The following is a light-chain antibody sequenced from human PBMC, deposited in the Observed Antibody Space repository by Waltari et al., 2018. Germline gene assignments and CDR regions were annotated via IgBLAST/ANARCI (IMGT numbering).Light chain of an antibody. CDR2: SAS. V-gene: IGKV1-39*01. J-gene: IGKJ4*01. Sequence: DIQMTQSPSSLSASFGDRVTLSCRASHSVRNYVNWDQQKPGEAPKLLIYSASSLYSGGPSRFSGGGSGTDFTLTITNLQPEDFATYHCEQSYNTPPTFGRGTKVEIK. CDR1: HSVRNY. CDR3: EQSYNTPPT.